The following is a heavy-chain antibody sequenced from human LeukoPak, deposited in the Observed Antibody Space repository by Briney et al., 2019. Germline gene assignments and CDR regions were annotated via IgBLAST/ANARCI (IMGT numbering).Heavy chain of an antibody. CDR1: GGSFSGYY. J-gene: IGHJ5*02. CDR2: MNPRGGT. CDR3: ARAWQQLDWFDP. Sequence: PSETLSLTCAVYGGSFSGYYWSWIRQAPGKGLEWIAEMNPRGGTDYTPSLKSRVTISVDTSKNQFSLKMTSVTAADTAVYYCARAWQQLDWFDPWGQGTLVTVSS. D-gene: IGHD6-13*01. V-gene: IGHV4-34*01.